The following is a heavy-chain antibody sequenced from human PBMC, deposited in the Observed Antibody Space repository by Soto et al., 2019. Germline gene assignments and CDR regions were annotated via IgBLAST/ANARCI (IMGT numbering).Heavy chain of an antibody. CDR3: ARQATRLAATDY. D-gene: IGHD2-15*01. CDR2: IYYSGST. CDR1: GGSISSYY. V-gene: IGHV4-59*08. J-gene: IGHJ4*02. Sequence: SETLSLTCTVSGGSISSYYWSWIRQPPGKGLEWIGYIYYSGSTNYNPSLKSRVTISVDTSKNQFSLKLSSVTAADTAVYYCARQATRLAATDYWGQGTLVTVSS.